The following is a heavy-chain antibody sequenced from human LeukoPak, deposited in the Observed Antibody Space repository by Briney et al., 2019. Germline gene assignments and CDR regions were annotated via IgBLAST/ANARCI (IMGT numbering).Heavy chain of an antibody. CDR3: AREGEVVVVTAIGPNYFDY. J-gene: IGHJ4*02. V-gene: IGHV1-69*04. CDR2: IIPILGIA. D-gene: IGHD2-21*02. Sequence: ASVKVSCKASGGTFSSYAISWVRQAPGQGLEWMGRIIPILGIANYAQKFQSRVTITADKSTSTAYMELSSLRSEDTAVYYCAREGEVVVVTAIGPNYFDYWGQGTLVTVSS. CDR1: GGTFSSYA.